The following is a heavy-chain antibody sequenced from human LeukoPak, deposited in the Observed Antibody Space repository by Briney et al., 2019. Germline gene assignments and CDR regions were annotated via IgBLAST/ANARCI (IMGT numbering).Heavy chain of an antibody. V-gene: IGHV3-74*01. CDR2: INSDGSRT. CDR3: ARAGGTYYGIAFDI. D-gene: IGHD1-26*01. Sequence: GGSLRLSCAASGFTFSNYWMHWVRHAPGKGLVWVSRINSDGSRTTYADSVKGRFTISRDNAKNTLYLQMNSLRAEDTAVYYCARAGGTYYGIAFDIWGQGTMVTVSS. CDR1: GFTFSNYW. J-gene: IGHJ3*02.